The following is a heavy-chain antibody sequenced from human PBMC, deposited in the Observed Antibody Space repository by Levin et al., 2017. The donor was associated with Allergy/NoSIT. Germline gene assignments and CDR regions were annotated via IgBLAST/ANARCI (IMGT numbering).Heavy chain of an antibody. CDR1: GFTFSDYY. D-gene: IGHD6-19*01. J-gene: IGHJ4*02. CDR3: ARSDGAVAGTVGYYFDY. CDR2: ISSSGSTI. V-gene: IGHV3-11*01. Sequence: GESLKISCAASGFTFSDYYMSWIRQAPGKGLEWVSYISSSGSTIYYADSVKGRFTISRDNAKNSLYLQMNSLRAEDTAVYYCARSDGAVAGTVGYYFDYWGQGTLVTVSS.